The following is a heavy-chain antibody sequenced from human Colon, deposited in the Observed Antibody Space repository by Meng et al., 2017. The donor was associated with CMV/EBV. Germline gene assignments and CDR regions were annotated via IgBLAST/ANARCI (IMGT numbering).Heavy chain of an antibody. J-gene: IGHJ3*02. CDR2: ISVSGGST. CDR1: GFTFSDYA. Sequence: GESLKISCAASGFTFSDYAMSWVRQAPGKGLEWVSSISVSGGSTYFADSVKGRFTISRDNSKNTLYFQMNSLRVEDTALYYCAKGGWGDAFDIWGQGTMVTVSS. CDR3: AKGGWGDAFDI. D-gene: IGHD7-27*01. V-gene: IGHV3-23*01.